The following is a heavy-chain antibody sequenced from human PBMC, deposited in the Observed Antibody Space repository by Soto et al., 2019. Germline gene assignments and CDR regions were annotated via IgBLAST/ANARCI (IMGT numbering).Heavy chain of an antibody. D-gene: IGHD5-18*01. CDR1: GVTVSSNY. CDR2: IYSGGST. CDR3: AKHGYNYGGRYLDY. Sequence: EVPLVESGGGLVQPGGSLRLSCAASGVTVSSNYMSCVRQAPGKGLEWVSVIYSGGSTYYADSVKGRFTISRDNTKNTLYLQMNSLSAEDTAVYYIAKHGYNYGGRYLDYWGQRRLVTVSS. J-gene: IGHJ4*02. V-gene: IGHV3-66*04.